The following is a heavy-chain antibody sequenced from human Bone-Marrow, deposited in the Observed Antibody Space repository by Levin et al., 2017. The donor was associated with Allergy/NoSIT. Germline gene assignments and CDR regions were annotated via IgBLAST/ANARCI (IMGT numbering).Heavy chain of an antibody. CDR3: VRDPGYNGHDWYFDL. D-gene: IGHD5-12*01. CDR1: GFTFSTYR. CDR2: TKSDGSGT. J-gene: IGHJ2*01. Sequence: PGGSLRLSCAASGFTFSTYRMHWVRQAPGKGLVWVSRTKSDGSGTGYADSVEGRFTISRDNAENTLFLQMNSLRAEDTAVYHCVRDPGYNGHDWYFDLWGRGTLVTVSS. V-gene: IGHV3-74*01.